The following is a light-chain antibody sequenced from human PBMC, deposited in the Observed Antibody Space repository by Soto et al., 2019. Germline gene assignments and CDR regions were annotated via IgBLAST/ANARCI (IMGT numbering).Light chain of an antibody. CDR2: AAS. Sequence: DIQMTQSPSSLSASVGDRVTITCRASQSISSCLSWYQQKPGKAPKLLIYAASNLQSGVPSRFSGSESGTDFILTISSLQPEDLATYYCQQIYAAPVTFGQGTKVEIK. V-gene: IGKV1-39*01. CDR1: QSISSC. CDR3: QQIYAAPVT. J-gene: IGKJ1*01.